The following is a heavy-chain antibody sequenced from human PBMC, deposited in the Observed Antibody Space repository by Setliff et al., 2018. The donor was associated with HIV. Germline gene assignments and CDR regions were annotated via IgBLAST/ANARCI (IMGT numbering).Heavy chain of an antibody. Sequence: GGSLRLSCAASGFTVSSNYMSWVRQAPGKGLEWVSSISSISTTTHYADSVKGRFTITRDNAKDSLYLQMNSLRAEDTAVYFCARPHYYDSNGYYQAFDNWGQGTPVTVSS. V-gene: IGHV3-48*01. CDR3: ARPHYYDSNGYYQAFDN. J-gene: IGHJ4*02. CDR2: ISSISTTT. CDR1: GFTVSSNY. D-gene: IGHD3-22*01.